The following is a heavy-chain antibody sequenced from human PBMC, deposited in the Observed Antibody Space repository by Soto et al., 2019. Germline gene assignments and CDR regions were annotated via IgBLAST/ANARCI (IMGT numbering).Heavy chain of an antibody. V-gene: IGHV3-30*18. J-gene: IGHJ6*03. CDR3: AKSAHYGDYYYYMDV. D-gene: IGHD4-17*01. CDR2: ISYDGRNK. CDR1: GFTFSSYG. Sequence: GGSLRLSCAASGFTFSSYGMHWVRQAPGKGLEWVAVISYDGRNKYYADSVKGRFTISRDNSKNKLYLQMNSLRAEDTAVYYCAKSAHYGDYYYYMDVWGKGTTVTVSS.